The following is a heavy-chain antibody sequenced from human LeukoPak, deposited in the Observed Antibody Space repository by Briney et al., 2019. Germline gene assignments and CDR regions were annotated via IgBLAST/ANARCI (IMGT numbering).Heavy chain of an antibody. CDR3: AKDRGTYYDILTGYYRFDY. D-gene: IGHD3-9*01. CDR1: GFTFSSYG. J-gene: IGHJ4*02. V-gene: IGHV3-23*01. CDR2: ISGSGGST. Sequence: GGSLRLSCAASGFTFSSYGMSWVRQAPGKGLEWVSAISGSGGSTYYADSVKGRFTISRDNSKNTLYLQMNSLRAEDTAVYYCAKDRGTYYDILTGYYRFDYWGQGTLVTVSS.